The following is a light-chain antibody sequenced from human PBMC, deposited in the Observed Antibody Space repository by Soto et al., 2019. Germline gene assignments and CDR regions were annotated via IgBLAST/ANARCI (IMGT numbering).Light chain of an antibody. V-gene: IGKV3-20*01. CDR2: GAS. J-gene: IGKJ4*01. CDR1: RNTSNSY. Sequence: EIVMTQSPGTLSLSPGERATLSCRASRNTSNSYLAWLQQKPGQTPRLLIYGASNRAAGIPDRFSGSGSGTDFTLTISRLEPEDFALYYCQQYGNSPPLTFGGGTKVDIK. CDR3: QQYGNSPPLT.